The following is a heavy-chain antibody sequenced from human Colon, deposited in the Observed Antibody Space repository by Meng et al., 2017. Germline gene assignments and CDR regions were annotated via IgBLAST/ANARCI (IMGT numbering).Heavy chain of an antibody. J-gene: IGHJ5*02. CDR2: LFYTGST. CDR3: ARVKLPYCTTTSCYFFDP. D-gene: IGHD2-2*01. Sequence: SETLSLTCTVSGDSINSDTYYWSWIRQLPGGGLVWIGYLFYTGSTYYSPSFRGRVSMSVDTSKTQFSLTLTSVTAADTAVYYCARVKLPYCTTTSCYFFDPWGQGTLVTVSS. V-gene: IGHV4-30-4*01. CDR1: GDSINSDTYY.